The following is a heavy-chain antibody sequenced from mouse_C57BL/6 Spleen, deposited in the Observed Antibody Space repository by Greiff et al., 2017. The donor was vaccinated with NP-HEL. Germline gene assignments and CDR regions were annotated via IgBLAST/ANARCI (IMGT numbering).Heavy chain of an antibody. CDR3: AREGNYGY. CDR1: GYAFSSSW. CDR2: IYPGDGDP. J-gene: IGHJ2*01. V-gene: IGHV1-82*01. Sequence: QVQLQQSGSELVKPGASVKISCKASGYAFSSSWMNWVKQRPGKGLEWIGRIYPGDGDPNYNGKFKGKATLTADKSSSTAYMQLSSLTSEDSAVYFCAREGNYGYWGQGTTLTVSS. D-gene: IGHD1-1*01.